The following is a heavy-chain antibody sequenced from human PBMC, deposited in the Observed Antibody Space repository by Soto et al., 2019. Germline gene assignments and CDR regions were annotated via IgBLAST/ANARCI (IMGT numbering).Heavy chain of an antibody. D-gene: IGHD6-19*01. Sequence: QVQLVQSGAEVKKPGSSVKVSCKASGGTFSSYAISWVRQAPGQGLEWMGGIIPIFGTANYAQKFQGRVTITADESTSTAYMELSSLRSDDTAVYYCARQLIAVAGTRLRAFDFWGQGTLVTVSS. CDR3: ARQLIAVAGTRLRAFDF. CDR1: GGTFSSYA. J-gene: IGHJ4*02. V-gene: IGHV1-69*01. CDR2: IIPIFGTA.